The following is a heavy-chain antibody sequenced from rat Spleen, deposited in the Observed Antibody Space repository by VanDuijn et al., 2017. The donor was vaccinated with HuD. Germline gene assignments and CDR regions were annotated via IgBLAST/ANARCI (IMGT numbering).Heavy chain of an antibody. CDR3: ARQDTSGYSNWFAY. CDR2: ITSGGSNT. CDR1: GFTFSNFA. V-gene: IGHV5-25*01. D-gene: IGHD4-3*01. J-gene: IGHJ3*01. Sequence: EVQLVESGGGLVQPGESLKLSCAASGFTFSNFAMAWVRQAPKKGLEWVAAITSGGSNTYYSDSVKGRFTISRDNAKSTLYLQMDSLRSEDTATYYCARQDTSGYSNWFAYWGQGTLVTVSS.